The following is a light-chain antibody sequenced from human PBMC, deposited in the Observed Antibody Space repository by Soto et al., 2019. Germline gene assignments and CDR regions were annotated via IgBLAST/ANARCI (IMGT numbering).Light chain of an antibody. CDR1: QSVSSY. Sequence: VLTPSPASLSLSPGERATLSCRAGQSVSSYLAWYQQTPGQAPRLLIYDASNRATGIPARFSGSGSGTDFTLTISSLEPEDFAVYYCQQRSNWPITFGQGTRLEIK. J-gene: IGKJ5*01. CDR2: DAS. V-gene: IGKV3-11*01. CDR3: QQRSNWPIT.